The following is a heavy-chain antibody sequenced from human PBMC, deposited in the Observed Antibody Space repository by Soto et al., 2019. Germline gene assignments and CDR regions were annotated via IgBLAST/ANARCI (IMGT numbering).Heavy chain of an antibody. CDR2: ISYDGNNK. CDR1: GFTFSSYG. D-gene: IGHD1-1*01. Sequence: QVPLVESGGGVVQPGRSLRLSCAASGFTFSSYGMHWVRQAPGKGLEWVAVISYDGNNKYYADSVKDRFTISRDNSKNTLSLQMNSLRAEDTAVYYCAKSVYNWNDGFFDYWGQGTLVTVSS. CDR3: AKSVYNWNDGFFDY. J-gene: IGHJ4*02. V-gene: IGHV3-30*18.